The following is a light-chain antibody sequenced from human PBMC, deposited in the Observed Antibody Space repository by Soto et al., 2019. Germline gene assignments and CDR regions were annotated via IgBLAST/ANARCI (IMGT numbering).Light chain of an antibody. J-gene: IGKJ2*01. V-gene: IGKV1-5*03. CDR1: QSISNW. CDR2: MAS. CDR3: QQYNSYYT. Sequence: DITITQSPTTVCASVGDKVTLTFRASQSISNWLAWYQQKPGKAPQLLIYMASSLESGVPSRFSGSGSGTEFTLTISSLQPDDFATYYCQQYNSYYTFGQGTKVDIK.